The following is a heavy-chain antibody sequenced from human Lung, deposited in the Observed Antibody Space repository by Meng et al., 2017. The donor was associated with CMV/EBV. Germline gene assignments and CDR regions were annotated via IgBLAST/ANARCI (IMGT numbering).Heavy chain of an antibody. CDR3: AREYCTSGICNLGSDYGMDV. CDR1: GFTFEDYA. J-gene: IGHJ6*02. CDR2: INWHGGII. D-gene: IGHD2-8*01. Sequence: GESLKISCAASGFTFEDYAMSWVRQVPGGGLEWVSSINWHGGIIEYADAVKGRFIISRDNAKNSLYLQMNSLRAEDTAFYYCAREYCTSGICNLGSDYGMDVWGQGXTVTVSS. V-gene: IGHV3-20*04.